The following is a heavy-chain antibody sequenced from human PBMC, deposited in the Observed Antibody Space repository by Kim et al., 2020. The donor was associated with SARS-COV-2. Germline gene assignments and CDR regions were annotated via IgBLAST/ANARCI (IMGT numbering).Heavy chain of an antibody. CDR3: ARASHTVSLDY. Sequence: SETLSLTCTVSGGSISSYYWSWIRQPPGKGLEWIGYIYYSRSTNYNPSLKSRVTISVDTSKNQFSLKLSSVTAADTAVYYCARASHTVSLDYWGQGTLVTVSS. CDR1: GGSISSYY. D-gene: IGHD4-17*01. V-gene: IGHV4-59*01. CDR2: IYYSRST. J-gene: IGHJ4*02.